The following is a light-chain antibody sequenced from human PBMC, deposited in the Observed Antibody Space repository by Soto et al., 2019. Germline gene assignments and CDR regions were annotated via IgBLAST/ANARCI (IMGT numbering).Light chain of an antibody. CDR3: AAWDDSLDDYV. V-gene: IGLV1-44*01. J-gene: IGLJ1*01. CDR2: SNN. CDR1: SSNIGDNT. Sequence: QSVLTQPPSASGAPGQRVTISCSGSSSNIGDNTVHWYQQLPGTAPKLLIYSNNKRPSGVPDRFSGSKSGTSASLAISGLQSEDEAHYYCAAWDDSLDDYVFGTGTKVTVL.